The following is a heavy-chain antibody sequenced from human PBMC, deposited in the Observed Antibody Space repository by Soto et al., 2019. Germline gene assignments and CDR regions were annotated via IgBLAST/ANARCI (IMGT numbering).Heavy chain of an antibody. CDR1: GGSISSYY. Sequence: TSETLSLTCTVSGGSISSYYWSWIRQPPGKGLEWIGYIYYSGSTNYNPSLKSRVTISVDTSKNQFSLKLSSVTAADTAVYFCARQITFPYYFDEWGQGSLVTVSS. CDR2: IYYSGST. D-gene: IGHD1-20*01. J-gene: IGHJ4*02. V-gene: IGHV4-59*08. CDR3: ARQITFPYYFDE.